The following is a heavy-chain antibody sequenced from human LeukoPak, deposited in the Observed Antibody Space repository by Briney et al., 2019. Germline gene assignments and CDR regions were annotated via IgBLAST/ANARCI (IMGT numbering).Heavy chain of an antibody. V-gene: IGHV3-23*01. J-gene: IGHJ4*02. CDR1: GFTFSSYA. CDR2: INPGGSST. CDR3: ARVDLVRPGDYFDY. Sequence: GSLRLSCAASGFTFSSYAMYWVRRVPGKGLEWVSGINPGGSSTYYSDSVKGRFTISRDNSKNTLYLQMNSLRAEDTAVYYCARVDLVRPGDYFDYWGQGTLVTVSS. D-gene: IGHD7-27*01.